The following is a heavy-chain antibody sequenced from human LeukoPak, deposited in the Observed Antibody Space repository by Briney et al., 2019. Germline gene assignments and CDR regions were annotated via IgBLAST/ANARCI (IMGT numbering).Heavy chain of an antibody. CDR1: GGSISSYY. J-gene: IGHJ6*02. V-gene: IGHV4-59*01. CDR3: ARVGQFCSSTSCARYYYYGMDV. D-gene: IGHD2-2*01. CDR2: IYYIGST. Sequence: PSETLSLTCTLSGGSISSYYWSWIRQPPGKGLEWIGYIYYIGSTNYNPSLKSRVTISVDTSKNQSSLKLSSVTAADTAVYYCARVGQFCSSTSCARYYYYGMDVWGQGTTVTVSS.